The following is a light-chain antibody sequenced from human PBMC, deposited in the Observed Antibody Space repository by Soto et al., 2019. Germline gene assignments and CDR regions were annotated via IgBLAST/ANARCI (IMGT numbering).Light chain of an antibody. Sequence: HSVLTQPASLSGSPGQSITISCTGTSSDGGSYNLVSWYQQHPGKAPKLMIYEVSKRPSGVSNRFSGSKSGNTASLTISGLQAEDEADYYCCSYAGSSTYVFGTGTKFTVL. V-gene: IGLV2-23*02. CDR3: CSYAGSSTYV. J-gene: IGLJ1*01. CDR1: SSDGGSYNL. CDR2: EVS.